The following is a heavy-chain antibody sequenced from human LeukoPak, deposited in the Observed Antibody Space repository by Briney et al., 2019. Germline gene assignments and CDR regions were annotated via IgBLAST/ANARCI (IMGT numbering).Heavy chain of an antibody. J-gene: IGHJ4*02. CDR1: GFTFGSYW. Sequence: GGSLRLSCAASGFTFGSYWMHWVRQAPGKGLVWVSRINSDGSSTTYADSVKGRFTISRDNAKNTLYLQMNSLRSEDTAVYYCARDGGLRIQLWAFYWGQGTLVTVSS. V-gene: IGHV3-74*01. D-gene: IGHD5-18*01. CDR3: ARDGGLRIQLWAFY. CDR2: INSDGSST.